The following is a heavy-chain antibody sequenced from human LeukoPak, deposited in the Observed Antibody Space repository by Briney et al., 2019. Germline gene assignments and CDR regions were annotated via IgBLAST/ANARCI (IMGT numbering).Heavy chain of an antibody. CDR3: AEHGITMIGGV. CDR2: ISSSSSTI. J-gene: IGHJ6*04. D-gene: IGHD3-10*02. CDR1: GFTFSSYS. V-gene: IGHV3-48*01. Sequence: TGGSLRLSCAASGFTFSSYSMNWVRQAPGKGLEWVSYISSSSSTIYYADSVKGRFTISRDNAKNSLYLQMNSLRAEDTAVYYCAEHGITMIGGVWGKGTTVTISS.